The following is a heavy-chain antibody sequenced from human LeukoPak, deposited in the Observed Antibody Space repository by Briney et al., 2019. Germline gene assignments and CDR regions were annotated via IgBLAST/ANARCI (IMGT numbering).Heavy chain of an antibody. Sequence: GGSLRLSCAASGFTFSSYTMNWVRQAPGRGLEWVSCISYSSNYIYYAGSVKGRFTISRDNTKNSLYLQMNSLRAEDTAVYYCARERGSGWGGGIQHWGQGTLVTVSS. CDR2: ISYSSNYI. J-gene: IGHJ1*01. D-gene: IGHD6-19*01. CDR3: ARERGSGWGGGIQH. V-gene: IGHV3-21*01. CDR1: GFTFSSYT.